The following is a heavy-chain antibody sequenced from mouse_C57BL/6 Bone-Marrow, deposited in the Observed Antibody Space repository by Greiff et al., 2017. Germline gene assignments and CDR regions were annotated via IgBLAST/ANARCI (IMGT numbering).Heavy chain of an antibody. CDR1: GYTFKSYD. D-gene: IGHD1-1*01. V-gene: IGHV1-85*01. CDR3: AALTTVVATDYAMDY. Sequence: QVQLQQSGPELVKPGASVKLSCKASGYTFKSYDINWVKQRPGQGLEWIGWIYPRDGSTKYNEKFKGKATLTVDTSSSTAYMELHSLTSEDSAVYFCAALTTVVATDYAMDYWGQGTSVTVSS. J-gene: IGHJ4*01. CDR2: IYPRDGST.